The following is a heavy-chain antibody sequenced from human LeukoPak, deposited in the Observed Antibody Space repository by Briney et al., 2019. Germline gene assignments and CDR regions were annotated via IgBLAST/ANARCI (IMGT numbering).Heavy chain of an antibody. Sequence: ASVKVSCKASGYTFNSHPMHWVRQAPGQRLEWMGWINADDGNTRYSQKLQGRVTITRDTSANTAYMELSGLRSDDTAVYYCAREAGTNWIFGEYFPFWGQGTLVTVSA. CDR3: AREAGTNWIFGEYFPF. D-gene: IGHD1-1*01. CDR1: GYTFNSHP. CDR2: INADDGNT. J-gene: IGHJ1*01. V-gene: IGHV1-3*01.